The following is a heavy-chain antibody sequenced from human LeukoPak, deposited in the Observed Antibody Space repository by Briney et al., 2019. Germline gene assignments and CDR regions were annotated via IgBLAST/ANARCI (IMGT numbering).Heavy chain of an antibody. CDR3: ARAQAQAYGSGSYYIPVISGSDY. Sequence: ASVRVSCKASNYTFTDYGINWVRQAPGQGLEWMGIINPSGGSTSYAQKFQGRVTMTRDTSTSTVYMELSSLRSEDTAVYYCARAQAQAYGSGSYYIPVISGSDYWGQGTLVTVSS. CDR2: INPSGGST. V-gene: IGHV1-46*01. CDR1: NYTFTDYG. D-gene: IGHD3-10*01. J-gene: IGHJ4*02.